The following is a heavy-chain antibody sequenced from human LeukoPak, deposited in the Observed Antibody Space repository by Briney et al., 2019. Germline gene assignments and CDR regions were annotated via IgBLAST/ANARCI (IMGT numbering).Heavy chain of an antibody. J-gene: IGHJ6*02. CDR2: SHYSGST. Sequence: SETLSLTRSVSGGSISTYYWTWIRQTPGQGLEWIGYSHYSGSTNYNPSLKSRVTISVDTSKNQFSLKLNSVTAADTAIYYCARAPRGESDAASGFYGMDVWGQGTTVAVSS. D-gene: IGHD3-22*01. CDR1: GGSISTYY. V-gene: IGHV4-59*01. CDR3: ARAPRGESDAASGFYGMDV.